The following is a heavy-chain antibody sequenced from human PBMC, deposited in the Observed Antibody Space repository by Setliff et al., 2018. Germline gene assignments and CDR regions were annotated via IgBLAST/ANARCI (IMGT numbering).Heavy chain of an antibody. J-gene: IGHJ6*04. Sequence: SETLSLTCTVSGGSISSHYWSWIRQPPGKGLEWIGEINHSGSTNYNPSLKSRVTISVDTSKNQFSLKLSSVTAADTAVYYCASTNFLPRGFGYYYGSVKMDVWGKGTTVTVSS. CDR1: GGSISSHY. D-gene: IGHD3-10*01. V-gene: IGHV4-34*01. CDR3: ASTNFLPRGFGYYYGSVKMDV. CDR2: INHSGST.